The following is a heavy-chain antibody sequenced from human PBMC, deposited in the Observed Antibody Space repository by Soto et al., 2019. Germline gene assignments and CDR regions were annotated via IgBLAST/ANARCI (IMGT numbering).Heavy chain of an antibody. CDR1: GFSVSSKS. V-gene: IGHV3-23*01. CDR2: ITGSGGIT. Sequence: XGCLRLSGAACGFSVSSKSVSGVRRAPGKGLEWVSGITGSGGITDYADSVKGQFTISRDNSRNTLYLQMNYLRVEDTAVYFCAKNTTFPFDRTGPGDYFDSRGQRTLVTVSS. CDR3: AKNTTFPFDRTGPGDYFDS. J-gene: IGHJ4*02. D-gene: IGHD3-22*01.